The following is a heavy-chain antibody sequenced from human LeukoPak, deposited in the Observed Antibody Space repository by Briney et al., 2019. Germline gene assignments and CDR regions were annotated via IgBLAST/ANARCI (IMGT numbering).Heavy chain of an antibody. CDR1: GFTFSTYT. V-gene: IGHV3-21*01. CDR3: ARGYQRPDY. J-gene: IGHJ4*02. CDR2: VSSSSSNI. D-gene: IGHD2-2*01. Sequence: GGSLRLSCAASGFTFSTYTMNWVRQAPGKGLEWVSSVSSSSSNIYYADSVKGRFTISRDNAMNSVYLQMNSLRVEDTAVYYCARGYQRPDYWGQGTLITVSS.